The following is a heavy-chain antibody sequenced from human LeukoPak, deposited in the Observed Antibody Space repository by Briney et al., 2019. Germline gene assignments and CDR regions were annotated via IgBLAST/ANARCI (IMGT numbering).Heavy chain of an antibody. J-gene: IGHJ4*02. V-gene: IGHV3-53*01. CDR2: IHTGGTT. D-gene: IGHD3-10*01. CDR3: ARVWFGYFFQ. CDR1: GFDVSFNY. Sequence: GGSLRLSCAASGFDVSFNYVGWVRQAPGKGLEWVSVIHTGGTTHYADSVKGRFTISKDSSNNTVSLQMNNVRLEDTANYYCARVWFGYFFQWGQGALVTVSS.